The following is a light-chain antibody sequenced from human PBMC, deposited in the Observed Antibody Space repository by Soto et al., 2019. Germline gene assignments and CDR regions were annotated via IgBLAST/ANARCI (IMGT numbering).Light chain of an antibody. CDR3: QNHGTT. CDR2: DAS. V-gene: IGKV3-20*01. Sequence: EIVLTQSPGTLSLSPGDRATLSCRASQSVSSYLAWYQQKPGQAPRLLIYDASSRATGIPDRFSGGGSGTDFTLTISRLEPEDSAVYYCQNHGTTFGQGTKVDIK. J-gene: IGKJ1*01. CDR1: QSVSSY.